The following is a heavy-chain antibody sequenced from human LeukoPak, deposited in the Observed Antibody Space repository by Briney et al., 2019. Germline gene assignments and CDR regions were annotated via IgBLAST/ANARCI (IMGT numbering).Heavy chain of an antibody. CDR2: ISYDGSNK. CDR3: ARGLTQIPRLATGLGH. CDR1: GFTFSSYA. J-gene: IGHJ4*02. D-gene: IGHD2-21*02. Sequence: GGSLRLSCAASGFTFSSYAMHWVRQAPGKGLEWVASISYDGSNKYYADSLKGRFTISRDNSKNTLYLEMNSLRAEDTAVYYCARGLTQIPRLATGLGHWGQGTLVTVSS. V-gene: IGHV3-30-3*01.